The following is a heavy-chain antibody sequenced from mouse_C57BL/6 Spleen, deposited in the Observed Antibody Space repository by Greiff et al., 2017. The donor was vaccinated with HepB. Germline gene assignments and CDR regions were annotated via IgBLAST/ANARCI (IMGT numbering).Heavy chain of an antibody. J-gene: IGHJ4*01. D-gene: IGHD2-12*01. CDR2: IYPGDGDT. V-gene: IGHV1-82*01. Sequence: QVQLQQSGPELVKPGASVKISCKASGYAFSSSWMNWVKQRPGKGLEWIGRIYPGDGDTNYNGKFKGKATLTANKSSSTAYMQLSSLTSEESAVYFLARPYSRHYAMDYWGQGTSVTVSS. CDR1: GYAFSSSW. CDR3: ARPYSRHYAMDY.